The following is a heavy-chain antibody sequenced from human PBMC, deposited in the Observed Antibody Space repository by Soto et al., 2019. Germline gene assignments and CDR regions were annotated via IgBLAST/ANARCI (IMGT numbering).Heavy chain of an antibody. J-gene: IGHJ4*02. V-gene: IGHV4-30-2*01. Sequence: SETLSLTCAFSVVSIISGGYSCSWIRQPPGKGLEWIGYIYSGTTHYNPSLESRVTIAMDRSKNQVSLSLKSVTAADTAVYYCASEDSGAFFACGAQVTRVPVSS. CDR3: ASEDSGAFFAC. CDR1: VVSIISGGYS. D-gene: IGHD2-15*01. CDR2: IYSGTT.